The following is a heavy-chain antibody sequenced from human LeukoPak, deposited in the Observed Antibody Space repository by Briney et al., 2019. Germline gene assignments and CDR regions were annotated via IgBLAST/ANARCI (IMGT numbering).Heavy chain of an antibody. CDR2: IYSGGST. CDR1: GFTVSSNY. V-gene: IGHV3-66*01. CDR3: ARDLPSLAYYYYGMDV. D-gene: IGHD3-3*02. J-gene: IGHJ6*02. Sequence: GSLRLSCAASGFTVSSNYMSWVRQAPGKGLEWVSVIYSGGSTYYADSVKGRFTISRDNSKNTLYLQMNSLRAEDTAVYYCARDLPSLAYYYYGMDVWGQGTTVTVSS.